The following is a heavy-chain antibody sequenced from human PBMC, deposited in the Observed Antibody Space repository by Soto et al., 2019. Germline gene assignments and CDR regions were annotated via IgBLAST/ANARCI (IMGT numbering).Heavy chain of an antibody. J-gene: IGHJ4*02. CDR3: ARVYDSSRYEY. Sequence: QVSLKESGPVLVKPTETLTLTCTVSGFSLSNPRMGVSWIRQPPGKALEWLAHIFSNDDKSYSTSLKSRVTISKDTSKSQVVLTMTNMDPVDTATYYCARVYDSSRYEYWGQGTLVTVSS. D-gene: IGHD3-22*01. V-gene: IGHV2-26*01. CDR2: IFSNDDK. CDR1: GFSLSNPRMG.